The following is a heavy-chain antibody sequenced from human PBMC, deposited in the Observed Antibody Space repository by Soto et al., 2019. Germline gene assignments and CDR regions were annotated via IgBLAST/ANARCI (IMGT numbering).Heavy chain of an antibody. Sequence: QVQLVESGGGVVQPGRSLRLSCAASGFTFSSYGMHWVRQAPGKGLEWVAVIWYDGSNKYYADSVKGRFTISRDNSKKTLYLQMNSLRAEDTAVYYCARDVSPLLVYAPWFDPWGQGTLVTVSS. CDR3: ARDVSPLLVYAPWFDP. CDR1: GFTFSSYG. J-gene: IGHJ5*02. D-gene: IGHD2-8*01. CDR2: IWYDGSNK. V-gene: IGHV3-33*01.